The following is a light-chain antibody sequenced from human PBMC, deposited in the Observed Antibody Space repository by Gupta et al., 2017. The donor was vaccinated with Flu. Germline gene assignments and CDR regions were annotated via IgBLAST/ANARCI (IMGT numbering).Light chain of an antibody. J-gene: IGLJ1*01. CDR2: DVN. CDR3: SSYTNRDNYAYV. Sequence: QSALTQPPSASGSPGQSVTISCAGTSSDVGGYNYVSWYQHYPGKAPNLMIYDVNKRPSGVPDRCSGSKSGNTAALTVSGLQAEDEADYFCSSYTNRDNYAYVFGTGTKVTVL. CDR1: SSDVGGYNY. V-gene: IGLV2-8*01.